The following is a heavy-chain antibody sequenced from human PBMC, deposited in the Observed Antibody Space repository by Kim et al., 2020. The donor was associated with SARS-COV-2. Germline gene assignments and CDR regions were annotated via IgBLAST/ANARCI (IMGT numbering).Heavy chain of an antibody. Sequence: SETLSLTWTVSGGSISSYYWSWIRQPPGKGLEWIGYIYYSGSTNYNPSLKSRVTISVDTSKNQFSLKLSSVTAADTAVYYCARGQRITIFGVVREMDVWGQGTTVTVSS. CDR2: IYYSGST. J-gene: IGHJ6*02. CDR3: ARGQRITIFGVVREMDV. D-gene: IGHD3-3*01. CDR1: GGSISSYY. V-gene: IGHV4-59*13.